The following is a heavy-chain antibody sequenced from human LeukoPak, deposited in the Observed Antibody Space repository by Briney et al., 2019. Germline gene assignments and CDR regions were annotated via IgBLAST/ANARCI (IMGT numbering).Heavy chain of an antibody. CDR1: GFTFSSYA. V-gene: IGHV3-23*01. J-gene: IGHJ4*02. CDR2: ISGSGGST. Sequence: PGGSLRLSCAASGFTFSSYAMSWVRQAPGKGLEWVSAISGSGGSTHYADSVKGRFTISRDNSKNTLYLQMNSLRDEDSAVYYCARDQGIFDYWGQGTLVTVSS. CDR3: ARDQGIFDY.